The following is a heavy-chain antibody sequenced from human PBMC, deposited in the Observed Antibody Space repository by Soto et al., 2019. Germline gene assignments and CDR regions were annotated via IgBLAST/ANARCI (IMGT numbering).Heavy chain of an antibody. J-gene: IGHJ5*02. D-gene: IGHD3-10*01. CDR2: IYYSGST. CDR3: ARVGRFTMVRGVIITSWFDP. V-gene: IGHV4-59*01. Sequence: SETLSLTCTVSGGSISSYYWSWIRQPPGKGLEWIGYIYYSGSTNYNPSLKSRVTISVDTSKNQFSLKLSSVTAADTAVYYCARVGRFTMVRGVIITSWFDPWGQGTLVTVSS. CDR1: GGSISSYY.